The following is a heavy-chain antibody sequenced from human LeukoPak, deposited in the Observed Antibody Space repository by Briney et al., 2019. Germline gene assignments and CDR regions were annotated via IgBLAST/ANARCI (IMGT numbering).Heavy chain of an antibody. D-gene: IGHD6-13*01. V-gene: IGHV4-59*01. Sequence: SETLSLTCTVSGGSISSYYWSWIRQPPGKGLEWIGYIYYSGSTNYNPSLKSRVTISVDTSKNQFSLKLSSVTAADTAVYYCARDATGRSSSWFWYFDLWGRGTLVTVSS. J-gene: IGHJ2*01. CDR2: IYYSGST. CDR3: ARDATGRSSSWFWYFDL. CDR1: GGSISSYY.